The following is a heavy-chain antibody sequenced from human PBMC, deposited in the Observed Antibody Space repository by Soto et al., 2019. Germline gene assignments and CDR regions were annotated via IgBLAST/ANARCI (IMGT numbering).Heavy chain of an antibody. V-gene: IGHV1-69*01. CDR1: GGTFRSYS. Sequence: QVQLVQSGAEVKKPGSSVKVSCKASGGTFRSYSISWVRQAPGQGLEWMGGNIPIFDITNYAQKFQGRVTITADEPTSTAYMELSSLGSDDTAVYYCARPDEGGYSSNHHYYYALDVWGQGTTVTV. D-gene: IGHD3-22*01. J-gene: IGHJ6*02. CDR3: ARPDEGGYSSNHHYYYALDV. CDR2: NIPIFDIT.